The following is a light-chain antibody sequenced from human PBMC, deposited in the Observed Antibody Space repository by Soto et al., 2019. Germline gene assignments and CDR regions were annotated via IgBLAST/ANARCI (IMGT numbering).Light chain of an antibody. V-gene: IGLV2-8*01. CDR3: SSYAASNNFYFV. J-gene: IGLJ3*02. Sequence: QPVLTQPPSASGSPGQSVTISCTGTSSDVGGYNYVSWYQQYPGRAPKLMIYEVTKRPSGVPDRFSGSKSGNPASLTVSGLQAEDEADYYCSSYAASNNFYFVFGGGTQLTVL. CDR2: EVT. CDR1: SSDVGGYNY.